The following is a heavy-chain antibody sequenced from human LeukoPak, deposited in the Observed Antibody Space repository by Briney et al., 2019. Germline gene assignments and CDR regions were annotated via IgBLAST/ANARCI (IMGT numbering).Heavy chain of an antibody. CDR3: ARGGGIVVVPAARPNWFDP. J-gene: IGHJ5*02. CDR1: GFSVSNYY. V-gene: IGHV3-53*01. CDR2: IRDSGET. D-gene: IGHD2-2*02. Sequence: GGSLRLSCAGSGFSVSNYYMSWVRQAPGKGLEWVSLIRDSGETFYADSVKGRFTISRDNAKNSLYLQMNSLRAEDTAVYYCARGGGIVVVPAARPNWFDPWGQGTLVTVSS.